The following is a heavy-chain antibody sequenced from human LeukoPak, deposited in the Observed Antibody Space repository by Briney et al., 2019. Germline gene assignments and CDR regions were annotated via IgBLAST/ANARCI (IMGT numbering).Heavy chain of an antibody. CDR1: GLTINTYT. J-gene: IGHJ6*02. CDR3: YWPLSSYFYQDMDI. Sequence: GGSLRLSCTPSGLTINTYTMHWVRQAPGKGPEWVAVISHDGSDEYYADSVKGRFTISRDNSKNTLYLQMNRLRTEDTAWYYCYWPLSSYFYQDMDIWGQGTTVTVSS. CDR2: ISHDGSDE. V-gene: IGHV3-30*16. D-gene: IGHD3-16*02.